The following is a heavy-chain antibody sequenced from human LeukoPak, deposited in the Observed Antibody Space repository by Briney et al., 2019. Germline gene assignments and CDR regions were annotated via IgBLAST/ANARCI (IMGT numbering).Heavy chain of an antibody. D-gene: IGHD4-17*01. J-gene: IGHJ4*02. CDR3: AHVHGDHDY. CDR2: ISYDGSNK. CDR1: GFTFSSYA. Sequence: GGSLRLSCAASGFTFSSYAMHWVRQAPGKGLEWVAVISYDGSNKYYADSVKGRFTISRDNSKNTLYLQMNSLRAEDTAVYYCAHVHGDHDYWGQGTLVTVSS. V-gene: IGHV3-30*04.